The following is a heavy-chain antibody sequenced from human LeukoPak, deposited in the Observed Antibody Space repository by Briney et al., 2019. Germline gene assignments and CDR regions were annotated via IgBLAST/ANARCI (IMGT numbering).Heavy chain of an antibody. J-gene: IGHJ3*02. V-gene: IGHV4-39*01. CDR1: GGSISSSSYY. Sequence: SETLSLTCTVSGGSISSSSYYWGWIRQPPGKGLEWIGSIYYSGSTYYNPSLKSRVTISVDTSKNQFSLKLSSVTAADTAVYYCARIQYGSGYYFQHRDAFDIWGQGTMVTVSS. D-gene: IGHD3-22*01. CDR3: ARIQYGSGYYFQHRDAFDI. CDR2: IYYSGST.